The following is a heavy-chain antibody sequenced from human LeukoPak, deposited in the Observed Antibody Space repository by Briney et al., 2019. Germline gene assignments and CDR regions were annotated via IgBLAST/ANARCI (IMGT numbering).Heavy chain of an antibody. J-gene: IGHJ4*02. D-gene: IGHD3-22*01. CDR1: GGTFSSYV. CDR3: ASPPADYYDSRDYFGY. V-gene: IGHV1-69*04. Sequence: ASVKVSCKASGGTFSSYVISWVRQAPGQGLEWMGRIIPILGIANYAQKFQGRVTITADKSTSTAYMELSSLRSEDTAVYYCASPPADYYDSRDYFGYWGQGTLVTVSS. CDR2: IIPILGIA.